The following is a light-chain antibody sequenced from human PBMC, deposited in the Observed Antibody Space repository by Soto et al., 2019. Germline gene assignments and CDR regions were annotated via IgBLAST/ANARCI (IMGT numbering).Light chain of an antibody. V-gene: IGKV1-39*01. CDR1: QSITSF. Sequence: DIQMTQSPSSLSASVGDRVTITCRASQSITSFLSWYQHKPGKAPKLLIYGASSLHRGVPSRFSGCGSRTDFTLTISSLQPGDFATYYCLQNYRTPFTFGPGTTVDLK. CDR2: GAS. J-gene: IGKJ3*01. CDR3: LQNYRTPFT.